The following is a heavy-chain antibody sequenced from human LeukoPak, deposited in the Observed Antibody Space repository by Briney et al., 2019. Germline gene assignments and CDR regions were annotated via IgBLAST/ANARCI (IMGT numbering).Heavy chain of an antibody. V-gene: IGHV4-30-2*01. CDR2: IYHSGST. CDR3: ARGRGMATILLDY. D-gene: IGHD5-24*01. Sequence: PSETLSLTCAVSGGSISSGGYSWSWIRQPPGKGLEWIGYIYHSGSTYYNPSLKSRVTISVDRSKNQFSLKLSSVTAADTAVHYCARGRGMATILLDYWGQGTLVTVSS. J-gene: IGHJ4*02. CDR1: GGSISSGGYS.